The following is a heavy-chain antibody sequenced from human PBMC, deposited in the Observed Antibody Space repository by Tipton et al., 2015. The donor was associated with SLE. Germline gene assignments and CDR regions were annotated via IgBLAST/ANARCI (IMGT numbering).Heavy chain of an antibody. Sequence: TLSLTCTVSGGSISSSDYYWGWIRQPPGKGLEWIGSIYYTGSTFYNPSLQSRVTISLDTSKNQFSLKLSSVTAADTAVYYCARLGIAARRGWFDPWGQGTLVTVSS. J-gene: IGHJ5*02. CDR2: IYYTGST. CDR1: GGSISSSDYY. V-gene: IGHV4-39*01. D-gene: IGHD6-6*01. CDR3: ARLGIAARRGWFDP.